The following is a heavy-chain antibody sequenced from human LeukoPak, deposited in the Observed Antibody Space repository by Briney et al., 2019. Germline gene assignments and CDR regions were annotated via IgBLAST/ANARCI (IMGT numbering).Heavy chain of an antibody. CDR1: DYTFNTYG. V-gene: IGHV1-18*01. CDR2: ISARNGDT. CDR3: ARGEETTVITPFIY. Sequence: GASVKVSCTTSDYTFNTYGINWVRQAPGKGLEWMGWISARNGDTVYAQKFQGRLTLTTDTSTSTAYMELRSLSSDDTAIHYCARGEETTVITPFIYWGQGTLVTVSS. D-gene: IGHD4-23*01. J-gene: IGHJ4*02.